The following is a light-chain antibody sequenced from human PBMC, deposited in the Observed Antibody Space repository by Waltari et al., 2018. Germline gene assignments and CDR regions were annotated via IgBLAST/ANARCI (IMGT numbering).Light chain of an antibody. J-gene: IGKJ2*01. Sequence: EFVLTQSPGTLSLSPGERATLSCRASQSVSSSYFDWYQQKPGPAPRHLIYGASSRATGIPDRFSGSGSGTDFTLTISRLEPEDFAVYYCQQYGTSSYTFGQGTKLEI. CDR2: GAS. V-gene: IGKV3-20*01. CDR3: QQYGTSSYT. CDR1: QSVSSSY.